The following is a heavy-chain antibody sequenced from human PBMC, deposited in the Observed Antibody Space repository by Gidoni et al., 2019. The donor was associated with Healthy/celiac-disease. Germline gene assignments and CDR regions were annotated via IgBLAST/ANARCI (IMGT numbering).Heavy chain of an antibody. CDR2: IIPIFGTA. D-gene: IGHD3-3*01. CDR3: ARVLYDFWSGSYYYYGMDV. J-gene: IGHJ6*02. Sequence: QVQLVQSGAEVKKPGSSVKVSCKASGGTFSSYAISWVRQAPGQGLEWMGGIIPIFGTANYAQKFQGRVTITADESTSTAYMELSSLRSEDTAVYYCARVLYDFWSGSYYYYGMDVWGQGTTVTVSS. V-gene: IGHV1-69*01. CDR1: GGTFSSYA.